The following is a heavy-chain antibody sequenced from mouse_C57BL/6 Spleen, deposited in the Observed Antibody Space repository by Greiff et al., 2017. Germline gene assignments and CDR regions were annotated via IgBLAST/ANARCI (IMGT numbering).Heavy chain of an antibody. CDR1: GYTFTDYY. D-gene: IGHD2-1*01. J-gene: IGHJ4*01. Sequence: VQLQQSGAELVKPGASVKISCTASGYTFTDYYMNWVKQRPEKSLEWIGEINPKDGGPNYNQKFKGKATLTVDKSSNTASMQLSSLTSECSAVYYCARNGIYNYYATDDWGQGTSVTVSS. CDR3: ARNGIYNYYATDD. CDR2: INPKDGGP. V-gene: IGHV1-42*01.